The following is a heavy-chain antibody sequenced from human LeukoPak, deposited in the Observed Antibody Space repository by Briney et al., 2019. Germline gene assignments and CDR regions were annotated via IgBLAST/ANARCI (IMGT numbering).Heavy chain of an antibody. V-gene: IGHV1-18*03. D-gene: IGHD2-15*01. Sequence: ASVKVSCKASVYTFTSYVISWVRQAPGQGLECMAWINAAKGNTKYSQEFQGRCTITRCTFASTAHMELSSLRSEDMAVYYCARGVGYCSGGSCYNWFDPWGQGTLVTVSS. CDR1: VYTFTSYV. CDR2: INAAKGNT. CDR3: ARGVGYCSGGSCYNWFDP. J-gene: IGHJ5*02.